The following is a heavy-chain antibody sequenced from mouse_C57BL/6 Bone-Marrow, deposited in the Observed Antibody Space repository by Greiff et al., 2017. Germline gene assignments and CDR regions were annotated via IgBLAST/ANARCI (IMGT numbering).Heavy chain of an antibody. CDR3: AGTAQAMEGFYY. Sequence: EVHLVESGGDLVKPGGSLKLSCAASGFTFSSYGMSWVRQTPDKRLEWVATISSGGSYTYYPDSVKGRFTISRDNAKNTLYLQMSSLKSEDTAMYYCAGTAQAMEGFYYWGQGTTLSVSS. CDR1: GFTFSSYG. J-gene: IGHJ2*01. V-gene: IGHV5-6*01. CDR2: ISSGGSYT. D-gene: IGHD3-2*02.